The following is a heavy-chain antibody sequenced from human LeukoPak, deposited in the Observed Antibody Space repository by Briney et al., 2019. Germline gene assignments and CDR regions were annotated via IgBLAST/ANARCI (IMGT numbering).Heavy chain of an antibody. CDR2: ISGSGGST. CDR1: GFTFSSYA. J-gene: IGHJ4*02. V-gene: IGHV3-23*01. D-gene: IGHD4-17*01. Sequence: GGSLRLSCASSGFTFSSYAMSWVRQAPGKGLDWVSAISGSGGSTYYADSVKGRFTISRDNSKNTLYLQMNSLRAEDTAVYYCATGGTTVTTFDYWGQGTLVTVSS. CDR3: ATGGTTVTTFDY.